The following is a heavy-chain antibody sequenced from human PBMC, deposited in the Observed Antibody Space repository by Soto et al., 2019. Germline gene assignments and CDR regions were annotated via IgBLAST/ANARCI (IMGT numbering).Heavy chain of an antibody. CDR3: ARDRYSSSWYVGAFDY. CDR2: MNPNSGNT. CDR1: GYTFTSYD. Sequence: GASVKVSCKASGYTFTSYDINWVRQATGQGLEWMGWMNPNSGNTGYAQKFQGRVTMTRNTSISTAYMELSSLRSEDTAVYYCARDRYSSSWYVGAFDYWGQGTLVTVS. J-gene: IGHJ4*02. D-gene: IGHD6-13*01. V-gene: IGHV1-8*01.